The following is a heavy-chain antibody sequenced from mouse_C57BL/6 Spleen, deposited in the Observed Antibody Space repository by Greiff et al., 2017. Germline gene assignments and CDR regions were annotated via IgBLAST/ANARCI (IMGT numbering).Heavy chain of an antibody. V-gene: IGHV1-81*01. CDR1: GYTFTSYG. Sequence: QVQLQQSGAELARPGASVKLSCKASGYTFTSYGISWVKQRTGQGLEWIGEIYPRSGNTYYNEKFKGKATLTADKSSSTAYMELRSLRAKDAAVYFYARREYAMDYWGQGTSGTVSS. J-gene: IGHJ4*01. CDR3: ARREYAMDY. CDR2: IYPRSGNT.